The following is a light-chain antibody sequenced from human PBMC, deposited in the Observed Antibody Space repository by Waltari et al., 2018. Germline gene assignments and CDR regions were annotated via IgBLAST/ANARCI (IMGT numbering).Light chain of an antibody. Sequence: QSALTQPASVSGSPGQSITISCTGTSSYVGSHNLVSWYQHHPGKAPKLMIYEDTKRPSGFSNRFSSSKSGNTASLTIPGLQAEDEADYYCCSYAGSTASILLGGGTKLTVL. J-gene: IGLJ2*01. V-gene: IGLV2-23*01. CDR2: EDT. CDR1: SSYVGSHNL. CDR3: CSYAGSTASIL.